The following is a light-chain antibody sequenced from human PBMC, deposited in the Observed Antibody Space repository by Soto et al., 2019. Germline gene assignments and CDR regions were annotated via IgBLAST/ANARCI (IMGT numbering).Light chain of an antibody. Sequence: EIVLTQSPATLSLSPGERATLSCRASQNINRYLAWYHQKPGQPPRLLIYDASTRATGIPARFSGSGSATDFTLTISRLEPEDFAVYYCQQYDNSLTFGQGTRLEI. CDR3: QQYDNSLT. CDR2: DAS. CDR1: QNINRY. J-gene: IGKJ5*01. V-gene: IGKV3-20*01.